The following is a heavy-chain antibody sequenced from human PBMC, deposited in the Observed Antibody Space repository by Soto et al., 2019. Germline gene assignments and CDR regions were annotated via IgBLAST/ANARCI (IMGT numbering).Heavy chain of an antibody. J-gene: IGHJ6*02. D-gene: IGHD6-13*01. CDR1: GGSISRGGYY. CDR3: ARDIEQQLADRGSSYGMDV. Sequence: SETLSLTCTVSGGSISRGGYYWSWIRQHPGKGLEWIGYIYYSGSTYYNPSLKSRVTISVDTSKNQFSLKLSSVTAADTAVYYCARDIEQQLADRGSSYGMDVWGQGTTVTVSS. V-gene: IGHV4-31*03. CDR2: IYYSGST.